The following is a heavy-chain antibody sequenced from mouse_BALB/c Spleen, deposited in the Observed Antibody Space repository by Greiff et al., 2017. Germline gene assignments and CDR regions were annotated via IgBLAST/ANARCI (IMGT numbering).Heavy chain of an antibody. CDR1: GFSFTGYG. CDR2: IWGDGST. D-gene: IGHD1-1*01. CDR3: ARDQGYYGSSWAY. J-gene: IGHJ3*01. V-gene: IGHV2-6-7*01. Sequence: QVQLKESGPGLVAPSQSLSITCTVSGFSFTGYGVNWVRQPPGKGLEWLGMIWGDGSTDYNSALKSRLSISKDNSKNHVFLKMNSLQTDDTARYYCARDQGYYGSSWAYWGQGTLVTVSA.